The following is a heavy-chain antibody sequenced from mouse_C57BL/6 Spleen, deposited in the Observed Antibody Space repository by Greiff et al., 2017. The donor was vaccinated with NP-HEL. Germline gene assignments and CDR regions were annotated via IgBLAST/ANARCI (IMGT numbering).Heavy chain of an antibody. Sequence: QVQLQQPGAELVRPGSSVKLSCKASGYTFTSYWMHWVKQRPIQGLEWIGNIDPSDSETHYNQKFKDKATLTVDKSSSTAYMQLSSLTSEDSAVYYCARWDYYGSREGWYFDVWGTGTTVTVSS. CDR3: ARWDYYGSREGWYFDV. J-gene: IGHJ1*03. CDR1: GYTFTSYW. CDR2: IDPSDSET. V-gene: IGHV1-52*01. D-gene: IGHD1-1*01.